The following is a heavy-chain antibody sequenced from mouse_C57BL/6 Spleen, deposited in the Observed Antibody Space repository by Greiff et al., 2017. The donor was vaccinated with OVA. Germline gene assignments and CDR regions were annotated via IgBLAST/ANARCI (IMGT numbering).Heavy chain of an antibody. CDR1: GYTFTSYW. Sequence: VQLQQPGAELVKPGASVKLSCKASGYTFTSYWMHWVKQRPGRGLEWIGRIDPDGGGTKYNEKFKSKATLTVDKASSTAYMQLSSLTSEDSAVYYCAREEEGRYNYGRSVAIDYWGQGTTVTVSS. V-gene: IGHV1-72*01. CDR2: IDPDGGGT. CDR3: AREEEGRYNYGRSVAIDY. D-gene: IGHD1-1*01. J-gene: IGHJ4*01.